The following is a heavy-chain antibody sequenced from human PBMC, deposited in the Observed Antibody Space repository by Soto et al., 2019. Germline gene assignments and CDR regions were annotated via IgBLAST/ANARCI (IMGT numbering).Heavy chain of an antibody. J-gene: IGHJ4*02. CDR2: ISGSGSST. D-gene: IGHD5-18*01. CDR3: AKDGTVDTAMDYYFDY. CDR1: GFTFSSYV. Sequence: GGSLRLSCAASGFTFSSYVMSWVRQAPGKGLEWVSGISGSGSSTYYADSVKGRFTISRDNSKNTLYLQMNSLRAEDTAVYYCAKDGTVDTAMDYYFDYWGQGTLVTVSS. V-gene: IGHV3-23*01.